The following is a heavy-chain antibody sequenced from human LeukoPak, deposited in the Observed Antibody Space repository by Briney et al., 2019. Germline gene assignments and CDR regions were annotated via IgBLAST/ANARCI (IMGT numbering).Heavy chain of an antibody. Sequence: SETLSLTCTVSGGSISSGDYYWSWIRQPPGKGLEWIGYIYYSGSTYYNPSLKSRVTISVDTSKNQFSLKLSSVTAADAAVYYCARYCSSTSCYDYWGQGTLVTVSS. V-gene: IGHV4-30-4*08. D-gene: IGHD2-2*01. CDR1: GGSISSGDYY. J-gene: IGHJ4*02. CDR2: IYYSGST. CDR3: ARYCSSTSCYDY.